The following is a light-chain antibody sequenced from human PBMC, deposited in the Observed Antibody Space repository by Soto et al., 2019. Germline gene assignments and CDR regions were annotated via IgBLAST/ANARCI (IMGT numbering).Light chain of an antibody. V-gene: IGLV2-18*01. CDR1: SSDVGSYNR. Sequence: QSALTQPPSVSGSPGQSVTISCTGTSSDVGSYNRVSWYQQPPGTAPKLMIYEVSNRPSGVPDRFSGSKSGNTASLTISGLQAEDEADYYCSLYTSSSVVFGGGTKRTVL. CDR2: EVS. J-gene: IGLJ2*01. CDR3: SLYTSSSVV.